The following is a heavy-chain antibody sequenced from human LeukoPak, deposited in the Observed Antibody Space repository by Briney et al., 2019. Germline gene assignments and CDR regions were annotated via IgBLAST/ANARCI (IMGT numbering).Heavy chain of an antibody. CDR2: INPNSGGT. V-gene: IGHV1-2*06. CDR1: GYTFTGYY. CDR3: ARDLFITMIVVATKDAFDI. Sequence: ASVKVSCKASGYTFTGYYMHWVRQAPGQGLEWMGRINPNSGGTNYAQKFQGRVTMTRDTSISTAYMELSRLRSDDTAVYYCARDLFITMIVVATKDAFDIWGQGTMVTVSS. D-gene: IGHD3-22*01. J-gene: IGHJ3*02.